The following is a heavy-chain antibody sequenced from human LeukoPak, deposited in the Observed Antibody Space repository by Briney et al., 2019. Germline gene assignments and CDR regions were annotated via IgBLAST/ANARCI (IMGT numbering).Heavy chain of an antibody. V-gene: IGHV1-2*04. D-gene: IGHD6-19*01. J-gene: IGHJ6*04. CDR1: GYTFTGYY. CDR2: INPNSGGT. Sequence: ASVKVSCKSSGYTFTGYYMHWVRQAPGQGLEWMGWINPNSGGTNYAQKFQGWLTMTRDTSISTAYMELSRLRSDDTAVYYCATSSGWYYYGMDVWSKGTTVTVSS. CDR3: ATSSGWYYYGMDV.